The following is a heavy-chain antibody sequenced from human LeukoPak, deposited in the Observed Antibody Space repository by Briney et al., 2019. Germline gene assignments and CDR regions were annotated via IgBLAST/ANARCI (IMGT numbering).Heavy chain of an antibody. D-gene: IGHD3-22*01. CDR1: GFTFSTYE. CDR2: IHNSGSTI. V-gene: IGHV3-48*03. Sequence: GGSLRLSCAASGFTFSTYEMNWVRQAPGGGLWWVSYIHNSGSTIYYVDSVKGRFTISRDNVKNSLYLQMNSLRAEDTAVYYCARDDYDSSTPYYFDYWGQGILVTVSS. CDR3: ARDDYDSSTPYYFDY. J-gene: IGHJ4*02.